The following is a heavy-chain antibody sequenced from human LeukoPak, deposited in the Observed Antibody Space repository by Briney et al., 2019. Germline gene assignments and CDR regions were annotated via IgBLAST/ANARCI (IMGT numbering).Heavy chain of an antibody. J-gene: IGHJ4*02. Sequence: ASVKVSCTTSGYTLSDYYMHWVRQAPGQGLEWMGWVDPKKGDTNYAQRFQGRVTMTGDTSINTVYMHLSSLTSDDTAVYYCARGDKWEAADYWGQGALVTVSS. CDR3: ARGDKWEAADY. CDR2: VDPKKGDT. CDR1: GYTLSDYY. V-gene: IGHV1-2*02. D-gene: IGHD1-26*01.